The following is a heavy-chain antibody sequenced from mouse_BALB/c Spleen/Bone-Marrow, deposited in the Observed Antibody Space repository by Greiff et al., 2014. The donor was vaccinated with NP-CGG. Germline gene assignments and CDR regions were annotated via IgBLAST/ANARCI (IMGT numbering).Heavy chain of an antibody. J-gene: IGHJ2*01. V-gene: IGHV1-9*01. CDR1: GYTFSSFW. CDR2: ILPDSGSS. CDR3: ARTPGVLYYFDY. Sequence: VQLQQSGAELMKPGASMKISCKASGYTFSSFWIEWVKQRPGHGLEWIGEILPDSGSSNYNEKFKGKATLTADTSSNTVYMQLSSLTSEDSAVYYCARTPGVLYYFDYWGQGTPLTVSS.